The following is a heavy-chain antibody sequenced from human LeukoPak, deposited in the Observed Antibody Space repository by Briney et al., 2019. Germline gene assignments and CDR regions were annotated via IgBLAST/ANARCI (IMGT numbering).Heavy chain of an antibody. CDR2: ISSSSSYI. J-gene: IGHJ4*02. CDR3: ARWYDYDSKGYSYYFDY. D-gene: IGHD3-22*01. V-gene: IGHV3-21*01. CDR1: GFTFSSYS. Sequence: GSLRLSCAASGFTFSSYSMNWVRQAPGKGLEWVSSISSSSSYIYYADSVKGRFTISRDNAKNSVYLQMNSLRAEDTAMYYCARWYDYDSKGYSYYFDYWGQGTLVTVSS.